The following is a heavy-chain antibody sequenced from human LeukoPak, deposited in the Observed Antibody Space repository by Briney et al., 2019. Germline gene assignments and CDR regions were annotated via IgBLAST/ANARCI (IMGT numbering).Heavy chain of an antibody. V-gene: IGHV5-51*01. CDR1: GYTFTSYG. CDR3: ARGYSSGGPDLDY. J-gene: IGHJ4*02. Sequence: GASVKVSCKASGYTFTSYGIGWVRQMPGKGLEWMGIIYPGDSDTRYSPSFQGQVTISADKSISTAYLQWSSLKASDTAMYYCARGYSSGGPDLDYWGQGTLVTVSS. D-gene: IGHD6-19*01. CDR2: IYPGDSDT.